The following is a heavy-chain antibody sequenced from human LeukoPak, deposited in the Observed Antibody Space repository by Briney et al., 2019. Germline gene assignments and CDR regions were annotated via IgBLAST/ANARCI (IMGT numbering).Heavy chain of an antibody. CDR1: GYTFTSYG. Sequence: GASVTVSCKASGYTFTSYGISWVRQAPGQGLEWMGWISAYNGNTNYAQKLQGRVTMTTDTSTSTAYMELRSLRSDDTAVYYCARQGYCSSTSCYWGRYNWFDPWGQGTLVTVSS. CDR3: ARQGYCSSTSCYWGRYNWFDP. D-gene: IGHD2-2*01. V-gene: IGHV1-18*01. J-gene: IGHJ5*02. CDR2: ISAYNGNT.